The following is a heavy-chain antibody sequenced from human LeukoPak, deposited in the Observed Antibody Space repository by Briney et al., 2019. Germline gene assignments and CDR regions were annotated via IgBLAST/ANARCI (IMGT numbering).Heavy chain of an antibody. D-gene: IGHD6-13*01. Sequence: GGSLRLSCAASGFTFSSYWMSWVRQAPGKGLEWVANIKQDGSEKYYVDSVKGRFTISRDNAKNSLYLQMNRLRAEETAVYYCASSIAAAGRHYYYYGMDVWGQGTTVTVSS. CDR2: IKQDGSEK. J-gene: IGHJ6*02. V-gene: IGHV3-7*01. CDR1: GFTFSSYW. CDR3: ASSIAAAGRHYYYYGMDV.